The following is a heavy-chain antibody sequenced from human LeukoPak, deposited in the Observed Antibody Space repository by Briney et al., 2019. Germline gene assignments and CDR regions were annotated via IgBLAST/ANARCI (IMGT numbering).Heavy chain of an antibody. CDR1: GGSISTYY. J-gene: IGHJ4*02. Sequence: KPSETLSLICAVSGGSISTYYWSWIRQPPGKGLEWIGYINDSGSTNYNPSLKSRVTISVDTSKNQFALKLSSVTAADTAVYYCARDGYGGKALDYWGQGTLVTVSS. V-gene: IGHV4-59*01. CDR3: ARDGYGGKALDY. CDR2: INDSGST. D-gene: IGHD4-23*01.